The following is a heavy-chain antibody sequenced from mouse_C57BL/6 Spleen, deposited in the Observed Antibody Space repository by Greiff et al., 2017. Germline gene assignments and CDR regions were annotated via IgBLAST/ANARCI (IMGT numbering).Heavy chain of an antibody. J-gene: IGHJ3*01. CDR1: GFNIKDYY. CDR3: TTSSYHKDWFAY. V-gene: IGHV14-1*01. Sequence: VQLKQSGAELVRPGASVKLSCTASGFNIKDYYMHWVKQRPEQGLEWIGRIDPEDGDTEYAPKFQGKATMTADTSSNTAYLQLSSLTSEDTAVYYCTTSSYHKDWFAYWGQGTLVTVSA. D-gene: IGHD2-12*01. CDR2: IDPEDGDT.